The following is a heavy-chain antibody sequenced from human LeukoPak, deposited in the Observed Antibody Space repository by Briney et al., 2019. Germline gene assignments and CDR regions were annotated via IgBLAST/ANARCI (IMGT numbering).Heavy chain of an antibody. Sequence: GGSLRLSCAASGFTFSSYGMHWVRQAPGKGLEWVAVIWYDGSNKYYADSVKGRFTISRDNSKNTLYLQVNSLRAEDTAVYYCAKDAHYYDSSGSYDYWGQGTLVTVSS. J-gene: IGHJ4*02. D-gene: IGHD3-22*01. CDR2: IWYDGSNK. CDR1: GFTFSSYG. CDR3: AKDAHYYDSSGSYDY. V-gene: IGHV3-33*06.